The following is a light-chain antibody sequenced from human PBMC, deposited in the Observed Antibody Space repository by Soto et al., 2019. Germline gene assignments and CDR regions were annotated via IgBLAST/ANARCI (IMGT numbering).Light chain of an antibody. Sequence: DIQMAQFPSTLCASVGDRVTMTCRASQSISSWLAWYQQKPGKAPKLLIYDASSLQSGVPSRFSGSGSGTGFTLTISSLQPEDFATYYCQQSYSTPITFGQGTRREIK. J-gene: IGKJ5*01. CDR3: QQSYSTPIT. CDR1: QSISSW. V-gene: IGKV1-39*01. CDR2: DAS.